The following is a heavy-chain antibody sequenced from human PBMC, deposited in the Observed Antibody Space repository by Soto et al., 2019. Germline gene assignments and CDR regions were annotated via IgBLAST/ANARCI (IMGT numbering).Heavy chain of an antibody. J-gene: IGHJ6*02. V-gene: IGHV3-21*01. D-gene: IGHD3-10*01. CDR1: GFTFSSYS. CDR3: ARDAGGMDV. Sequence: AGGAPILSRSPSGFTFSSYSMNWVRQAPGKGLEWVSSISSSSSYIYYADSVKGRFTISRDNAKNSLYLQMNSLRAEDTAVYYCARDAGGMDVWGQGTTVTVSS. CDR2: ISSSSSYI.